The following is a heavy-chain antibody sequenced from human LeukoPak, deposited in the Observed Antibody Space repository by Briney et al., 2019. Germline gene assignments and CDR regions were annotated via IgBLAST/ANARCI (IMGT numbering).Heavy chain of an antibody. CDR1: GFTVSSNY. CDR3: AREGASYTLIY. V-gene: IGHV3-53*01. D-gene: IGHD2-2*02. J-gene: IGHJ4*02. CDR2: IYSGGST. Sequence: GGSLRLSCAASGFTVSSNYMSWVRQAPGKGLEWVSVIYSGGSTYYADSVKGRFTISRDNSKNTLYLQMNSLRAEDTAVYYCAREGASYTLIYWGQGTLVTVSS.